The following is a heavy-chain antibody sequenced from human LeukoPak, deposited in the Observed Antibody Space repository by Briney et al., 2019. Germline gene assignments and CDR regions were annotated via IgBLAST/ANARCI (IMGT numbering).Heavy chain of an antibody. CDR1: GYTFTGYY. J-gene: IGHJ5*02. V-gene: IGHV1-2*02. CDR2: INPNSGGT. CDR3: ARERCSGGSCYGGPWFDP. D-gene: IGHD2-15*01. Sequence: ASVKVSCKASGYTFTGYYMHWVRQDPGQGLEWMGWINPNSGGTNYAQKFQGRVTMTRDTSISTAYMELSRLRSDDTAVYYCARERCSGGSCYGGPWFDPWGQGTLVTVSS.